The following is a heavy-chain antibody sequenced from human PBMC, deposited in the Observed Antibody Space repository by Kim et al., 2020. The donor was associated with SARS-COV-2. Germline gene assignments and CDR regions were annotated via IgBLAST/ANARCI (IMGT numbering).Heavy chain of an antibody. CDR1: GFTFSSYA. V-gene: IGHV3-30*04. D-gene: IGHD3-22*01. CDR2: ISYDGSNK. Sequence: GGSLRLSCAASGFTFSSYAMHWVRQAPGKGLEWVAVISYDGSNKYYADSVKGRFTISRDNSKNTLYLQMNSLRAEDTAVYYCARDQGYYDSSGYRYWGQGTLVTVSS. CDR3: ARDQGYYDSSGYRY. J-gene: IGHJ4*02.